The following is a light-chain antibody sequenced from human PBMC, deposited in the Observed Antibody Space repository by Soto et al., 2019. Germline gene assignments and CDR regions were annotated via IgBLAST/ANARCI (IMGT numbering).Light chain of an antibody. CDR1: QDVSSRY. V-gene: IGKV3D-20*01. J-gene: IGKJ4*01. CDR2: DTS. Sequence: EIVLTQSPATLSLSPGERATLSCGASQDVSSRYLAWYQQKPGLAPRLLIYDTSIRATGIPDRFSGSGSATDFTLTISRLEPEDFAVYYCQQYCSSPLTFGGGTKVEIK. CDR3: QQYCSSPLT.